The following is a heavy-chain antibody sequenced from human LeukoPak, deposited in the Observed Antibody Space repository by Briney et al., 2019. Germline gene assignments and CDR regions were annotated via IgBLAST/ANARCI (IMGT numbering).Heavy chain of an antibody. Sequence: GESLKISFKGSGYSFTSYWIGWVRQMPGKGLEWMGIIYPGDSDTRYSPSFQGQVTISADKSISTAYLQWSSLKASDTAMYYCARQSSSSWYYFDYWGQGTLVTVSS. J-gene: IGHJ4*02. CDR2: IYPGDSDT. CDR3: ARQSSSSWYYFDY. D-gene: IGHD6-13*01. V-gene: IGHV5-51*01. CDR1: GYSFTSYW.